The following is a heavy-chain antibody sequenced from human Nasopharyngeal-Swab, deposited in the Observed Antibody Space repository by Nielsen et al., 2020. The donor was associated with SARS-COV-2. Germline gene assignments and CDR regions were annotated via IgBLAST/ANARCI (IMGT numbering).Heavy chain of an antibody. CDR1: GFTFNTYW. D-gene: IGHD1-26*01. CDR3: ARLGGSYGAEYFQH. CDR2: MNQAGSEK. J-gene: IGHJ1*01. Sequence: GESLKISCIGSGFTFNTYWMSWVRQAPGKGLEWVAIMNQAGSEKYYVDSVKGRFTISRDNAKNSLFLQMNSLRAEDTAVYYCARLGGSYGAEYFQHWGQGTLVTVSS. V-gene: IGHV3-7*01.